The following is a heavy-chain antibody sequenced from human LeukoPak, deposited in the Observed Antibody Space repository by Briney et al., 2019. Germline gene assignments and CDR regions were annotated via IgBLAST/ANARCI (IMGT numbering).Heavy chain of an antibody. CDR1: GFTFSNYG. CDR2: IWYDGSNK. J-gene: IGHJ4*02. D-gene: IGHD3-10*01. V-gene: IGHV3-33*01. CDR3: ARGYGSGSYPIDY. Sequence: GGSLRLSCAASGFTFSNYGLHWVRQAPGKGLEWVAVIWYDGSNKYYADSVKGRFTISRDNSKNTLYLQMNSLRAEGTAVYYCARGYGSGSYPIDYWGQGTLVTVSS.